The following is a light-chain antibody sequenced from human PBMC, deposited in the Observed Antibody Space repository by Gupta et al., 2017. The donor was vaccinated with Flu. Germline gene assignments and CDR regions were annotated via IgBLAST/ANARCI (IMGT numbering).Light chain of an antibody. CDR1: NREY. V-gene: IGLV2-11*03. J-gene: IGLJ1*01. Sequence: SGSPGQSVTISCTGTNREYVSWYQQHPGKAPRLIIYDVSERPSGVPDRVSGSKSGNTASLTISGLQAEDEADYYCCSHAVTFYVFGPGTEVTVL. CDR2: DVS. CDR3: CSHAVTFYV.